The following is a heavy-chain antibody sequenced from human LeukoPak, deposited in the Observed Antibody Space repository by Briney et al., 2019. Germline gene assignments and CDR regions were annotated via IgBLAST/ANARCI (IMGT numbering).Heavy chain of an antibody. D-gene: IGHD6-13*01. V-gene: IGHV4-31*03. CDR2: IYYSGST. CDR3: ARDGYGAAAGSFDY. Sequence: SQTLSLTCTVSGGSISSGGYYWSWIRQHPGKGLEWIGYIYYSGSTYYNPSLKSRVTISVDTSKNQFSLKLSSVTAADTAVYCCARDGYGAAAGSFDYWGQGTLVTVSS. J-gene: IGHJ4*02. CDR1: GGSISSGGYY.